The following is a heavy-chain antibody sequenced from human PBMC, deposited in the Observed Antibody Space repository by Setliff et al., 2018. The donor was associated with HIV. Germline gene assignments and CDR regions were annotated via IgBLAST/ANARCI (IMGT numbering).Heavy chain of an antibody. CDR3: ARGELLYYYYYGMDV. CDR1: GGSFSGYY. CDR2: INHSGST. D-gene: IGHD1-26*01. Sequence: SETLSLTCAVYGGSFSGYYWSWIRQPPGKGLEWIGEINHSGSTNYNPSLKSRVTISVDTPKNQFSLKLSSVTAADTAVYYCARGELLYYYYYGMDVWGQGTTVTVSS. V-gene: IGHV4-34*01. J-gene: IGHJ6*02.